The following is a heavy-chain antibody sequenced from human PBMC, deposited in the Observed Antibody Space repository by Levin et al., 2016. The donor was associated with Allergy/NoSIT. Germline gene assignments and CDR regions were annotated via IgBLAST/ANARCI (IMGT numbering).Heavy chain of an antibody. CDR2: ISYDGSNK. CDR3: AKELNYYDRVYDY. Sequence: WIRQPPGKGLEWVVVISYDGSNKYYADSVKGRFTISRDNSKNTLYLQMNSLRAEDTAVYYCAKELNYYDRVYDYWGQGTLVTVSS. D-gene: IGHD3-22*01. V-gene: IGHV3-30*18. J-gene: IGHJ4*02.